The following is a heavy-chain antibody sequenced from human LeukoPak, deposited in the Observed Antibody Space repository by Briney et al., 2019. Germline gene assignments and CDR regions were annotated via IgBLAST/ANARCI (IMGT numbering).Heavy chain of an antibody. CDR3: AKRLGDPRAFDY. Sequence: AGGSLRLSCAASGFTFSNYAMSWVRQAPGKGLEWVSGISGTSGTINYAAPVKGRFTISRDNSKSTLYLQMNSLRVDDMAVYYCAKRLGDPRAFDYWGQGTLVTVSS. D-gene: IGHD2-21*02. J-gene: IGHJ4*02. CDR1: GFTFSNYA. CDR2: ISGTSGTI. V-gene: IGHV3-23*01.